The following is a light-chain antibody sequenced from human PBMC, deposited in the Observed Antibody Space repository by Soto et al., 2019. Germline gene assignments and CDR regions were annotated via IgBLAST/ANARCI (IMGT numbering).Light chain of an antibody. CDR2: GAS. Sequence: EIVLTQSPGTLSLSPGERATLSCRASQSVSRNYLVWHQQKPGQAPRLLIYGASSRATGIPDRFSGSGSGTDFTLTISRLEPEDFAVYYCQQYGSSPWTFGQGTKVDI. CDR1: QSVSRNY. CDR3: QQYGSSPWT. J-gene: IGKJ1*01. V-gene: IGKV3-20*01.